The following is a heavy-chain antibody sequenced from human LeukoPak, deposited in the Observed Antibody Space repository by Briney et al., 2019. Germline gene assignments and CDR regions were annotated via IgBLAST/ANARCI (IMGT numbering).Heavy chain of an antibody. J-gene: IGHJ4*02. CDR1: GGTSSSYA. D-gene: IGHD6-13*01. CDR2: IIPIFGTA. Sequence: GASVKVSCKASGGTSSSYAISWVRQAPGQGLEWMGRIIPIFGTANYAQKFQGRVTITTDESTSTAYMELSSLRSEDTAVYYCASVNGQQLFDYWGQGTLVTVSS. CDR3: ASVNGQQLFDY. V-gene: IGHV1-69*05.